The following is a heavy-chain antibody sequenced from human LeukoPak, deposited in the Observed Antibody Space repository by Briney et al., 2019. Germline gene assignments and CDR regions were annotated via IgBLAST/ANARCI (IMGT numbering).Heavy chain of an antibody. Sequence: GASVKVSCKASAYTFSTYLLHWVRQAPGQGLEWMGMIDPDGGRTDYAQKFQGRVTMTRDTSTSTVYMELSSLRFEDTAVYYCARDLGLRGVTNWFEPWGQGTLVTVSS. D-gene: IGHD3-10*01. CDR3: ARDLGLRGVTNWFEP. CDR2: IDPDGGRT. J-gene: IGHJ5*02. CDR1: AYTFSTYL. V-gene: IGHV1-46*01.